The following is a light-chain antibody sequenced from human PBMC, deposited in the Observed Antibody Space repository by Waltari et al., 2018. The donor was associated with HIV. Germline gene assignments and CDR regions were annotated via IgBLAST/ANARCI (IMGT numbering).Light chain of an antibody. CDR1: QGITTY. V-gene: IGKV1-39*01. Sequence: IQMPPSPSSLSTSVGDVVSISCRASQGITTYLSWYQQKQGNAPTLLIFGAYKLQTGVSSRFGGSGSGTTFTLSISDLQPEDFATYFCQQSYTSPYTFGQGTRLEI. CDR3: QQSYTSPYT. J-gene: IGKJ5*01. CDR2: GAY.